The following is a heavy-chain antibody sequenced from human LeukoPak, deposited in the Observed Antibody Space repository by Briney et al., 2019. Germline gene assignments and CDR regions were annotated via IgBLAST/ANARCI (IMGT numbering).Heavy chain of an antibody. Sequence: ASVKVSCKASGYTFTDFGINWVRQAPGQGLEWMGWINPNSGGTNYAQKFQDRVTMTRDTSMSAAYMEISRLTYDDTAVYYCGRGIQSFDPWGQGTLVTVSS. CDR1: GYTFTDFG. J-gene: IGHJ5*02. CDR2: INPNSGGT. V-gene: IGHV1-2*02. CDR3: GRGIQSFDP.